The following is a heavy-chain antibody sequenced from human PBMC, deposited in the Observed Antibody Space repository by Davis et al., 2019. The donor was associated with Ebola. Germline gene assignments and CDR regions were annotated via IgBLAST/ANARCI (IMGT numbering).Heavy chain of an antibody. Sequence: GESLKISCAGSGFTFGDHAMHWVRQAPGKGLEWVSVIYSDGGTDYADSVKGRFTISRDNFKNTLYLQMNSLRAEDTAMYYCARGRGSWFDPWGQGTRVTVSS. CDR3: ARGRGSWFDP. CDR1: GFTFGDHA. CDR2: IYSDGGT. J-gene: IGHJ5*02. V-gene: IGHV3-53*01.